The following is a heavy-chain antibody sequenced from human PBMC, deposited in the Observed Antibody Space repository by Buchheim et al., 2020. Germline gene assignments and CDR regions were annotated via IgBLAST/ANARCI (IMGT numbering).Heavy chain of an antibody. J-gene: IGHJ6*02. Sequence: VQLLESGGGLVQPGGSLRLSCAASGFTFSSYAMHWVRQAPGKGLEWVAVISYDGSNKYYADSVKGRFTISRDNSKNTLYLQMNSLRAEDTAVYYCARKRGGNYDFWSGYYPGGYYYYGMDVWGQGTT. V-gene: IGHV3-30-3*01. D-gene: IGHD3-3*01. CDR3: ARKRGGNYDFWSGYYPGGYYYYGMDV. CDR2: ISYDGSNK. CDR1: GFTFSSYA.